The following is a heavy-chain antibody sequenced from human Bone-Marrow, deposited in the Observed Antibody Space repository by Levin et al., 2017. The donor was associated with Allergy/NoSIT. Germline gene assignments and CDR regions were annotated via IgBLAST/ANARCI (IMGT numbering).Heavy chain of an antibody. D-gene: IGHD3-3*01. CDR3: ARHSAIQPFDP. Sequence: SETLSLTCTVSGGSISSSSYYWGWIRQPPGKGLEWIGSLYYSGSTYYNPSLKSRVTVSVDTSKNQFSLKLSSVTAADTAVYYCARHSAIQPFDPWGQGTLVTVSS. V-gene: IGHV4-39*01. J-gene: IGHJ5*02. CDR1: GGSISSSSYY. CDR2: LYYSGST.